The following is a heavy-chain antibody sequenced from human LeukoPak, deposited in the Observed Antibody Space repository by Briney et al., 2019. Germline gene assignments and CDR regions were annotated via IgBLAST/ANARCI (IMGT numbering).Heavy chain of an antibody. J-gene: IGHJ4*02. CDR1: GYSFTSYW. Sequence: LGESLKISCKGSGYSFTSYWISWVRQMPGKGLERMGRIDPSDSYTNYSPSFQGHVTISADRSISTASLQWSSLKASDTAMYYCARHDSGVSDFDYWGQGTPVTVSS. CDR3: ARHDSGVSDFDY. D-gene: IGHD6-19*01. V-gene: IGHV5-10-1*01. CDR2: IDPSDSYT.